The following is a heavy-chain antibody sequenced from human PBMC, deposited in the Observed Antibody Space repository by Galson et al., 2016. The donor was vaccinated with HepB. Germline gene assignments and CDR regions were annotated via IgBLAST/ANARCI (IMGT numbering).Heavy chain of an antibody. CDR2: ISNSGTYM. D-gene: IGHD4-17*01. Sequence: SLRLSCAASAFTFNTYTMNWVRQAPGKGLEWVSSISNSGTYMYYADSVRGRFTISRDNAKNSLYLQLNSLRAEDTAVYYCARNGRRNYGDYGRFDYWGQGTQVTVSS. CDR3: ARNGRRNYGDYGRFDY. J-gene: IGHJ4*02. V-gene: IGHV3-21*01. CDR1: AFTFNTYT.